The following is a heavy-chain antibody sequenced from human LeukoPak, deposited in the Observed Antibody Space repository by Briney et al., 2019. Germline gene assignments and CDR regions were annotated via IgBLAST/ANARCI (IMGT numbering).Heavy chain of an antibody. CDR1: GGSFSGYY. Sequence: SETLSLPCAVYGGSFSGYYWSWIRQPPGKGLEWIGEIDHSGSTNYNPSLKSRVTISVDTSKNQFSLKLSSVTTADTAVYYCARGYSSSWNYFDYWGQGTLVTVSS. CDR2: IDHSGST. CDR3: ARGYSSSWNYFDY. D-gene: IGHD6-13*01. V-gene: IGHV4-34*01. J-gene: IGHJ4*02.